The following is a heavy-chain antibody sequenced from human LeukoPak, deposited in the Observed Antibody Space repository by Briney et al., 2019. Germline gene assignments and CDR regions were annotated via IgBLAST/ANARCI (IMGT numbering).Heavy chain of an antibody. J-gene: IGHJ3*02. CDR2: IIPIFGTA. D-gene: IGHD3-3*01. Sequence: ASVKVSCKASGGTFSSYAISWVRQAPGQGLEWMGGIIPIFGTANYAQKFQGRVTITTDESTSTAYMELSNLRSEDTAVYYCASHRLRFLEGTRTNAFDIWGQGTMVTVSS. V-gene: IGHV1-69*05. CDR3: ASHRLRFLEGTRTNAFDI. CDR1: GGTFSSYA.